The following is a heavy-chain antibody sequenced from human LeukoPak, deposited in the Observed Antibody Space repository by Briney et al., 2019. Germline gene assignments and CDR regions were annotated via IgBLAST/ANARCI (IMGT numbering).Heavy chain of an antibody. CDR1: GGTFSSYA. Sequence: ASVKVSCKASGGTFSSYAISWVRQAPGQGLEWMGGIIPIFGTANYAQKFQGRVTITADESTSTAYMELSSLRSEGTAVYYCASRLDTAMVSYYFDYWGQGTLVTVSS. J-gene: IGHJ4*02. CDR2: IIPIFGTA. CDR3: ASRLDTAMVSYYFDY. D-gene: IGHD5-18*01. V-gene: IGHV1-69*13.